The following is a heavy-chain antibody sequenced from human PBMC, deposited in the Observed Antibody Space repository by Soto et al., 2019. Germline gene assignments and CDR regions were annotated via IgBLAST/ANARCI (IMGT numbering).Heavy chain of an antibody. D-gene: IGHD3-10*01. J-gene: IGHJ6*02. Sequence: PGGSLRLSCAASGFTFSSYSMNRVRQAPGKGLEWVSSISSGSSYIYYADSVKGRFTISRDNAKNSLYLQMNSLRAEDTAVYYCARSSGGSGKLWNYYGMAVWGQGTTVTVSS. CDR1: GFTFSSYS. CDR3: ARSSGGSGKLWNYYGMAV. V-gene: IGHV3-21*06. CDR2: ISSGSSYI.